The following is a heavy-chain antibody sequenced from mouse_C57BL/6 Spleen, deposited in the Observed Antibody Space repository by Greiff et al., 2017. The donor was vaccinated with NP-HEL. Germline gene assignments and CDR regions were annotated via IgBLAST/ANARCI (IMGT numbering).Heavy chain of an antibody. D-gene: IGHD1-1*01. V-gene: IGHV1-53*01. J-gene: IGHJ2*01. CDR2: INPSNGGT. CDR3: ARGYYGSSYFDY. CDR1: GYTFTSYW. Sequence: QVQLQQPGTELVKPGASVKLSSKASGYTFTSYWMHWVKQRPGQGLEWIGNINPSNGGTNYNERFKSKATLTVDKSSSTAYMQLSSLTSEDSAVYYCARGYYGSSYFDYWGQGTTLTVSS.